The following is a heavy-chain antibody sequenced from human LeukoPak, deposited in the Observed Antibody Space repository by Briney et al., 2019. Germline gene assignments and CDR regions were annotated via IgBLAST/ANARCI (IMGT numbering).Heavy chain of an antibody. V-gene: IGHV1-2*06. CDR1: GYTFTAYY. Sequence: ASVKVSCKASGYTFTAYYIHWVRQAPGQGLEWMGRINPNSGGTNYAQKFQGRVTMTMDTSISTAYMELIKLKSDDTAVYYCASVTYYDSSGYYLGDYWGQGTLVTVSS. CDR3: ASVTYYDSSGYYLGDY. D-gene: IGHD3-22*01. J-gene: IGHJ4*02. CDR2: INPNSGGT.